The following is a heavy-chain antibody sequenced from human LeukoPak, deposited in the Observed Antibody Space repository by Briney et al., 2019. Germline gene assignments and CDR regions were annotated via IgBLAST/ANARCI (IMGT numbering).Heavy chain of an antibody. CDR1: GYTFTSYG. Sequence: ASVKVSCKASGYTFTSYGISWVRQAPGQGLEWMGGIIPIFGTANYAQKFQGRVTITADESTSTAYIELSSLRSEDTAVYYCASSRDGYNLFDYWGQGTLVTVSS. D-gene: IGHD5-24*01. CDR3: ASSRDGYNLFDY. J-gene: IGHJ4*02. V-gene: IGHV1-69*13. CDR2: IIPIFGTA.